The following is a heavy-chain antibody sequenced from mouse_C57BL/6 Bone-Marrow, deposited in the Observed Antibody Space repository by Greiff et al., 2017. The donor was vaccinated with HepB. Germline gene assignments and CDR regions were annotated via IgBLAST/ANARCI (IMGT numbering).Heavy chain of an antibody. V-gene: IGHV1-72*01. Sequence: VQLQQPGAELVKPGASVKLSCKASGYTFTSYWMHWVKQRPGRCLEWIGRFDPNSGGTKYNEKFKSKATLTVDKPSSTAYMQLSSLTSEDSAVYYCARERDYDYEGWYFDVWGTGTTVTVSS. CDR3: ARERDYDYEGWYFDV. CDR2: FDPNSGGT. CDR1: GYTFTSYW. J-gene: IGHJ1*03. D-gene: IGHD2-4*01.